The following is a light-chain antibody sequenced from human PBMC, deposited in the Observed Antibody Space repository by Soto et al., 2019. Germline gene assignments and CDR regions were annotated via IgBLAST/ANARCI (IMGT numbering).Light chain of an antibody. CDR2: EVS. CDR3: SSYSISTAYL. Sequence: QSALAQPASVSGSPGQSITISCTGTSSDVGGYDYVSWYQLHPGKAPKLMVFEVSNRPSGVSYRFSGSKTGNTASLTISGRQGVDEADYFCSSYSISTAYLFGTGTKVTVL. CDR1: SSDVGGYDY. V-gene: IGLV2-14*01. J-gene: IGLJ1*01.